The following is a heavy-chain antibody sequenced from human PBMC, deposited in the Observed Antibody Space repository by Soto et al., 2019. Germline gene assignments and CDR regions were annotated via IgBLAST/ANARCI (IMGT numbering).Heavy chain of an antibody. CDR1: GGTFSSYA. CDR2: IIPIFGTA. V-gene: IGHV1-69*01. Sequence: QVQLVQSGAEVKKPGSSVKVSCKASGGTFSSYAISWVRQAPGPGLEWMGGIIPIFGTANYAKKFQGRVTITADESTSTAYMELSSLRSEDTAVYYCAVTVTTHYGMDVWGQGTTVTVSS. J-gene: IGHJ6*02. CDR3: AVTVTTHYGMDV. D-gene: IGHD4-17*01.